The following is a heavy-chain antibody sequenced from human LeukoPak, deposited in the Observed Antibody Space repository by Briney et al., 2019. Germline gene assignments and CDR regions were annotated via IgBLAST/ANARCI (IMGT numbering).Heavy chain of an antibody. V-gene: IGHV4-61*02. Sequence: SQTLSLTCTVSGGSISSGSYYWSWIRQPAGKGLEWIGRIYTSGSTNYNPSLKSRVTISVDTSKNQFSPKLSSVTAADTAVYYCARDLTAYSSGWYLGWFDPWGQGTLVTVSS. CDR3: ARDLTAYSSGWYLGWFDP. J-gene: IGHJ5*02. D-gene: IGHD6-19*01. CDR2: IYTSGST. CDR1: GGSISSGSYY.